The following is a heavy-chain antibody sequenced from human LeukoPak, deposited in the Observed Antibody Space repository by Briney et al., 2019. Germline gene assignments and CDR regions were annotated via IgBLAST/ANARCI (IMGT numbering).Heavy chain of an antibody. D-gene: IGHD3-10*01. Sequence: GGSLRLSCAVSGFGFSSYAMSWVRQAPGKGLEWVGVMWTDRSDKYYADSVKGRFTISRDNSRNAMYLQMNSLRAEDTAVYYCARGPYYNPSDAFDLGGQGTVVTV. CDR2: MWTDRSDK. V-gene: IGHV3-33*08. CDR3: ARGPYYNPSDAFDL. J-gene: IGHJ3*01. CDR1: GFGFSSYA.